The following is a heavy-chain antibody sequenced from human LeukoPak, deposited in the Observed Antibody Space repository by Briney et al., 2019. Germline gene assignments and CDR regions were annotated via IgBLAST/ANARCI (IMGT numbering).Heavy chain of an antibody. V-gene: IGHV4-38-2*02. D-gene: IGHD6-19*01. J-gene: IGHJ4*02. CDR3: ARDFRGSGWGGSPDY. CDR2: IYHSGST. Sequence: PSETLSLTCTVSGYSISSGYYWGWIRQPPGKGLEWIGNIYHSGSTYYNPSLKSRVTISADTSKNQFSLKLSSVTAADTAVYYCARDFRGSGWGGSPDYWGQGTLVTVSS. CDR1: GYSISSGYY.